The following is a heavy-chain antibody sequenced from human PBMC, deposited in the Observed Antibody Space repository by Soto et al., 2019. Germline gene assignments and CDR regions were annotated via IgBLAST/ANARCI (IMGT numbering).Heavy chain of an antibody. V-gene: IGHV4-30-4*01. D-gene: IGHD5-18*01. CDR1: GGSVTSDEDY. CDR2: ISNSGST. J-gene: IGHJ4*02. CDR3: ATESGSTYGYFDH. Sequence: SETLSLTCTVSGGSVTSDEDYWTWIRQSPGKGLEWIGYISNSGSTGYNPSLKTRLSMSVDRSKNQFTLRLTSVTAADTAVYFCATESGSTYGYFDHWGQGTQVTVS.